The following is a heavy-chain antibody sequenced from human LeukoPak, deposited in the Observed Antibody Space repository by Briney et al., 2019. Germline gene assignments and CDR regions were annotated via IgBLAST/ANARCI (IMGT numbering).Heavy chain of an antibody. CDR2: IKKDGSEK. CDR1: GFTFSSHW. V-gene: IGHV3-7*01. CDR3: ARDLSGIAGYAYGRGIDY. J-gene: IGHJ4*02. D-gene: IGHD3-16*01. Sequence: GGSLRLSCAASGFTFSSHWMSWVRQAPGKGLEWVANIKKDGSEKYYVDAVKGRFTISRDNAKTSLYLQMNSLRAEDTAVYYCARDLSGIAGYAYGRGIDYWGQGTLVTVSS.